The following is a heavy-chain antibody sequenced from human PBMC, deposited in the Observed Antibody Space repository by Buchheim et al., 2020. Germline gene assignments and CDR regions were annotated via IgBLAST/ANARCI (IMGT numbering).Heavy chain of an antibody. D-gene: IGHD4-11*01. Sequence: QVQLQESGPGLVKPSQTLSLTCTVSGGSISNGDYYWSWIRQLPGQGLEWIGYIYYSGSTYYNPSLKSRLTISIHTSKNQFSLKLSSVTAADTAVYYCARNDYRNYYYGMDVWGQGTT. J-gene: IGHJ6*02. CDR2: IYYSGST. CDR1: GGSISNGDYY. CDR3: ARNDYRNYYYGMDV. V-gene: IGHV4-31*03.